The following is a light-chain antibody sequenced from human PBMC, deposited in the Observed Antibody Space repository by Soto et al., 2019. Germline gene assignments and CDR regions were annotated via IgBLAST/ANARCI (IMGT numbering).Light chain of an antibody. CDR2: AAS. J-gene: IGKJ1*01. Sequence: DVQITQSPSSLSASVGDRVTITCRASQSVSIYLNWYQQKPGKAPNLLISAASSLQNGVPSRFRGSGSGTDFTLTISGLKREDFPTYYCQQSYSTPPWTFGQGTKVDIK. CDR1: QSVSIY. V-gene: IGKV1-39*01. CDR3: QQSYSTPPWT.